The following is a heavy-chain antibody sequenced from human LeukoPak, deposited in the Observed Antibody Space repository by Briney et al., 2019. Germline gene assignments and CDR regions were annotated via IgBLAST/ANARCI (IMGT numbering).Heavy chain of an antibody. Sequence: SGGSLRLSCAASGFTFSRYWMHWVRQAPGKGLVWVSRVNSDGSSTSNADSVKGRFTISRDNAKNTLYLQMNSLRAEDTAAYYCAGVAEGDYVLDYYYGMDVWGQGTTVTVSS. V-gene: IGHV3-74*01. CDR3: AGVAEGDYVLDYYYGMDV. CDR1: GFTFSRYW. D-gene: IGHD4-17*01. CDR2: VNSDGSST. J-gene: IGHJ6*02.